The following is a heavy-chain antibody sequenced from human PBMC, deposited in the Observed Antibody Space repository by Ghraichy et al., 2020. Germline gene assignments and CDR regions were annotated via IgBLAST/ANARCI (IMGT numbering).Heavy chain of an antibody. D-gene: IGHD6-6*01. V-gene: IGHV4-39*01. CDR3: ARPDTSSSDFRPQPANWDV. CDR1: GGSISSSSYY. J-gene: IGHJ3*01. CDR2: IYSSGST. Sequence: SETLSLTCTVPGGSISSSSYYWGWIRQPPGKGLEWIGSIYSSGSTYYNPSLKSRVTISVDTSKNQFSLKVSSVTAADTAVYYCARPDTSSSDFRPQPANWDVWGQGAMVTVSS.